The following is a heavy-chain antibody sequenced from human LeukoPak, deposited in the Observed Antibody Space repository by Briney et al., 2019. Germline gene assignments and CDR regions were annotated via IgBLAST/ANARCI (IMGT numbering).Heavy chain of an antibody. J-gene: IGHJ6*02. CDR3: ARGTDTKPFWSGYWVDV. D-gene: IGHD3-3*01. CDR1: GFTFSDYS. V-gene: IGHV3-23*01. Sequence: PGGSLRLSCAASGFTFSDYSMSWVRQAPGKGLEWVSAISGSGGSTYYADSVKGRFTISRDNSKNTLYLQMNSLRGEDTAVYYCARGTDTKPFWSGYWVDVWGQGTTVTVSS. CDR2: ISGSGGST.